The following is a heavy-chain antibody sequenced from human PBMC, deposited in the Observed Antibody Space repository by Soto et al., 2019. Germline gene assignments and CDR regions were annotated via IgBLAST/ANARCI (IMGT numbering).Heavy chain of an antibody. CDR1: GYTFTSYD. Sequence: SVKVSCKASGYTFTSYDINWVRQATGQGLEWVGWMNPNSGNTGYAQKFQGRVTMTRNTSISTAYMELSSLRSEDTAVYYCARGVTAAAEVWFDPGGQGSLVTVS. CDR3: ARGVTAAAEVWFDP. J-gene: IGHJ5*02. V-gene: IGHV1-8*01. D-gene: IGHD2-2*01. CDR2: MNPNSGNT.